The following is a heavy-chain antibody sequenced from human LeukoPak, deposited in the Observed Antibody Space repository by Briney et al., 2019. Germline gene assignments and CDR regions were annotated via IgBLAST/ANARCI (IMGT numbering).Heavy chain of an antibody. Sequence: ASVKVSCKASGYTFTSYGISWVRQAPGQGLEWMGWISAYNGNTNYAQKLQGRVTMTTDTSTSTAYMELRSLRSDDTAVYYCARQQSTVVTSGYYNYMDVWGKGTTVTVSS. CDR2: ISAYNGNT. CDR3: ARQQSTVVTSGYYNYMDV. D-gene: IGHD4-23*01. CDR1: GYTFTSYG. V-gene: IGHV1-18*01. J-gene: IGHJ6*03.